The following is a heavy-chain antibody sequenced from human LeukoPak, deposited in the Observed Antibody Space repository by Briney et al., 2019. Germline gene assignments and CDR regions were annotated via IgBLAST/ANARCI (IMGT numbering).Heavy chain of an antibody. J-gene: IGHJ6*02. D-gene: IGHD6-6*01. V-gene: IGHV4-59*08. CDR1: GGSISSYY. CDR2: IYYSGST. CDR3: ARQWPLYSSSYYYYYGMDV. Sequence: PSETLSLTCTVSGGSISSYYWSWIRQPPGKGLEWIGYIYYSGSTNYNPSLKSRVTISVDTSKNQFSLKLSSVTAADTAVYYCARQWPLYSSSYYYYYGMDVWGQGTTVTVSS.